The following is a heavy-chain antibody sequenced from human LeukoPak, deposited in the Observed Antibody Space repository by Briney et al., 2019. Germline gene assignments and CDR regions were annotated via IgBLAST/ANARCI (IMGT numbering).Heavy chain of an antibody. D-gene: IGHD2-15*01. CDR2: VYHSGST. CDR1: GGSSSSRSYH. V-gene: IGHV4-39*01. CDR3: ARRDCSGGSCPGAYFDY. J-gene: IGHJ4*02. Sequence: KPSETLSLTCTVSGGSSSSRSYHWAWIRQPPGKGLEWIGTVYHSGSTYYNPSLKSRVTISVDTPKNQFSLKLSSATAADTAVYYCARRDCSGGSCPGAYFDYWGQGTQVTVSS.